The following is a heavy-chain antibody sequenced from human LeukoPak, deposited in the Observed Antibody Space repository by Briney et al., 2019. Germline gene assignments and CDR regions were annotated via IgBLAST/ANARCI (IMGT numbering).Heavy chain of an antibody. CDR2: IYYSGST. CDR1: GGSISSYY. Sequence: SETLSLTCTVSGGSISSYYWSWIRQPPGKGLEWIGYIYYSGSTNYNPSLKSRVTISVDTSKNQFSLKLSSVTAADTAVYYCARVIRGYCSSTSCHSNAFDIWGQGIMVTVSS. CDR3: ARVIRGYCSSTSCHSNAFDI. V-gene: IGHV4-59*01. D-gene: IGHD2-2*01. J-gene: IGHJ3*02.